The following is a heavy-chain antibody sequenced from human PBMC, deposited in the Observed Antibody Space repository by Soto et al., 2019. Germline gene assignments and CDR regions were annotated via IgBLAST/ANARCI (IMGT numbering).Heavy chain of an antibody. V-gene: IGHV4-34*01. D-gene: IGHD6-13*01. CDR1: GGSFSGYY. CDR2: INHSGST. CDR3: ARRAGYSTSG. J-gene: IGHJ4*02. Sequence: QVQLQQWGAGLLKPSETLSLTCAVYGGSFSGYYWSWIRQPPGKGLEWIGEINHSGSTNSNPSLKSRVTKSLDTSKTQFSLKLSSVTAADTAMYYCARRAGYSTSGWGQGTLVTVSS.